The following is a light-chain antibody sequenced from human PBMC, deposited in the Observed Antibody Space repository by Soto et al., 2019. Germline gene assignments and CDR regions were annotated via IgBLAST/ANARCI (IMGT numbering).Light chain of an antibody. CDR2: GAS. V-gene: IGKV3-20*01. J-gene: IGKJ3*01. CDR1: QSVDSSY. CDR3: QQFGSPFT. Sequence: EIGLTQSPGTLSLSPGERATLSCRASQSVDSSYLAWYQQKPGQAPRLLIYGASSRATGIPDRFSGSGSGTDFTLTISRLEPEDFAVYYCQQFGSPFTFGPGTKVDIK.